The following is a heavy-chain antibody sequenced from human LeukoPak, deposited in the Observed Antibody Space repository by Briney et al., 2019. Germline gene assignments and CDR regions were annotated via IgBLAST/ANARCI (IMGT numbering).Heavy chain of an antibody. D-gene: IGHD6-19*01. CDR1: GYTFTSYD. J-gene: IGHJ4*02. V-gene: IGHV1-8*01. CDR2: MNPNSGNT. Sequence: ASVTVSCKASGYTFTSYDINWVRQATGQGLEWMGWMNPNSGNTGYAQKFQGRVTMTRNTSISTAYMELSSLRSEDTAVYYCARGASSGWYREPNFDYWGQGTLVTVSS. CDR3: ARGASSGWYREPNFDY.